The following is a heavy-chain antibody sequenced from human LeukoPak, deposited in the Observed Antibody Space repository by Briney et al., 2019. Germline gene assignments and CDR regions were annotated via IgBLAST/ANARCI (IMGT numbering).Heavy chain of an antibody. V-gene: IGHV3-7*03. Sequence: GGSLRLSCAASGFTFTTYWMAWVRQAPGKGLEWVANIKQDGSEKYYVDSVKGRFTISRDNANNSLYLHMSSLRAEDTAVYYCARGVAVVSYGGNYYYYMDVWAKGPRSPSP. J-gene: IGHJ6*03. CDR3: ARGVAVVSYGGNYYYYMDV. CDR1: GFTFTTYW. CDR2: IKQDGSEK. D-gene: IGHD6-19*01.